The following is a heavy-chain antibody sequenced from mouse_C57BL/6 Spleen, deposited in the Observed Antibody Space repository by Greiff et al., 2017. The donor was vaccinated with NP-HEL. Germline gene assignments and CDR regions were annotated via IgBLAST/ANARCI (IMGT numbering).Heavy chain of an antibody. V-gene: IGHV5-4*01. CDR1: GFTFSSYA. Sequence: EVQLVESGGGLVKPGGSLKLSCAASGFTFSSYAMSWVRQTPEKRLEWVATISDGGSYTYYPDNVKGRFTISRDNAKNNLYLQMSHLKSEDTAMYYCARDRWALDYWGQGTTLTVSS. CDR3: ARDRWALDY. D-gene: IGHD2-3*01. CDR2: ISDGGSYT. J-gene: IGHJ2*01.